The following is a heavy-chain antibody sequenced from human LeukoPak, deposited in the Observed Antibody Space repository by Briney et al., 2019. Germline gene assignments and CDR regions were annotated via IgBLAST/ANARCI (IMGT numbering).Heavy chain of an antibody. Sequence: SGTPSLTCAVSGGSISSSNWWSWVRQPPGKGLEWIGEIYHSGSTNYNPSLKSRVTISVDKSKNQFSLKLSSVTAADTAVYYCARGHCSSTSCYDDYWGQGTLVTVSS. CDR2: IYHSGST. J-gene: IGHJ4*02. D-gene: IGHD2-2*01. CDR3: ARGHCSSTSCYDDY. CDR1: GGSISSSNW. V-gene: IGHV4-4*02.